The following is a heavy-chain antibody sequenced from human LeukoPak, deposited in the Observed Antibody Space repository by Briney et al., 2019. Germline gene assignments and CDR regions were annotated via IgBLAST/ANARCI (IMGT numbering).Heavy chain of an antibody. Sequence: SQTLSLTCTVSGGSISSGGYYWSWIRQHPGKGLEWIVYIYYSGSTYYNPSLKSRVTISVDTSKNQFSLKLSSVTAADTAVYYCARGYSYGLSYYFDYWGQGTLVTVSS. CDR1: GGSISSGGYY. D-gene: IGHD5-18*01. CDR3: ARGYSYGLSYYFDY. J-gene: IGHJ4*02. CDR2: IYYSGST. V-gene: IGHV4-31*03.